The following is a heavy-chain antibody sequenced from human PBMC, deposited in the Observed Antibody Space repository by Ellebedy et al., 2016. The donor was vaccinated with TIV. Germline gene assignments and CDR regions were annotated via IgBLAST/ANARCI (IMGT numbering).Heavy chain of an antibody. CDR3: AKDNSYGYPYYGMDV. Sequence: GESLKISCAASGLTFSSHWMPWVRQAPGKGLVWVSSVNGDGSDTTYADSVKGRFSISRDTAKNTVYLQMNSLRAEDTAVYYCAKDNSYGYPYYGMDVWGQGTTVTVSS. CDR1: GLTFSSHW. J-gene: IGHJ6*02. CDR2: VNGDGSDT. D-gene: IGHD2/OR15-2a*01. V-gene: IGHV3-74*01.